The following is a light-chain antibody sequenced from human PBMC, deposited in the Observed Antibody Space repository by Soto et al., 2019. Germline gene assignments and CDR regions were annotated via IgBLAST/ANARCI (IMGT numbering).Light chain of an antibody. V-gene: IGKV3-11*01. CDR1: QSVGNY. J-gene: IGKJ4*01. CDR2: DAS. CDR3: QQRSSRPLT. Sequence: EIVLTQSPATLSLSPGERATLSCRASQSVGNYLVWYQLKPGQAPRLLIYDASNRATDIPARFSGSGSGTDFTLTISSLEPEDFAVYYCQQRSSRPLTFGGGTKVEIK.